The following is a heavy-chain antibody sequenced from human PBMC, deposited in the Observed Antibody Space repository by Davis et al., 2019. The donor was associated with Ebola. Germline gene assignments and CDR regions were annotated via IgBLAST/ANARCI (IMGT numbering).Heavy chain of an antibody. CDR3: TRQDVDSGYDPNRLLWWFNWFDP. CDR1: GFTFSGSA. J-gene: IGHJ5*02. V-gene: IGHV3-73*01. CDR2: IRSKANSYAT. Sequence: GESLKTSCAASGFTFSGSAMHWVRQASGKGLEWVGRIRSKANSYATAYAASVKGRFTISRDDSKNTAYLQMNSLKTEDTAVYYCTRQDVDSGYDPNRLLWWFNWFDPWGQGTLVTVSS. D-gene: IGHD5-12*01.